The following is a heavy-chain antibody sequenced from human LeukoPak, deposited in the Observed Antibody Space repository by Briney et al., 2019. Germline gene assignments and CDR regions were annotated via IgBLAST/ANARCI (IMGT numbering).Heavy chain of an antibody. CDR3: ARAHVY. V-gene: IGHV3-66*01. CDR1: GFAVSSNY. CDR2: IRHDGKT. J-gene: IGHJ4*02. Sequence: PGESLRLSCAASGFAVSSNYMSWVRQPPGKGLEWVSLIRHDGKTYYAASVTGRFVISRDNSENTVHLQMNSLRVEDTALYYCARAHVYWGQGTQVTVSS.